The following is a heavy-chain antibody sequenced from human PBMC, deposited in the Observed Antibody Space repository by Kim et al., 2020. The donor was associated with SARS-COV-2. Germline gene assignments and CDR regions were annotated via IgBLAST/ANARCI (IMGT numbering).Heavy chain of an antibody. Sequence: GGSLRLSCAASGFTFSSYAMSWVRQAPGKGLEWVSAISGSGGSTYYADSVKGRFTISRDNSKNTLYLQMNSLRAEDTAVYYCAKDPSTSTIHGVGNWFDPWGQGTLVTVSS. CDR3: AKDPSTSTIHGVGNWFDP. V-gene: IGHV3-23*01. J-gene: IGHJ5*02. CDR1: GFTFSSYA. D-gene: IGHD3-3*01. CDR2: ISGSGGST.